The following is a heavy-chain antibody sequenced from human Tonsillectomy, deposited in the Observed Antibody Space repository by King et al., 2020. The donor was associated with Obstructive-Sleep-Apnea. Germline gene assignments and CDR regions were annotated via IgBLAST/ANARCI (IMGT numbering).Heavy chain of an antibody. J-gene: IGHJ4*02. CDR2: ISYDGSNK. CDR1: GFTFSSYA. D-gene: IGHD4-17*01. V-gene: IGHV3-30-3*01. Sequence: VQLVESGGGVVQPGRSLRLSCAASGFTFSSYAMHWVRQAPGKGLEWVAVISYDGSNKYYAESVKGRFTISRDKSKNTLYLQMNSLRAEDTAVYYCARERTVTPDYWGQGTLVTVSS. CDR3: ARERTVTPDY.